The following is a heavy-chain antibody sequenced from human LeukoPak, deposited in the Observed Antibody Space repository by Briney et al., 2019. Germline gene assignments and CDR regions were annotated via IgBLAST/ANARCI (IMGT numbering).Heavy chain of an antibody. V-gene: IGHV4-34*01. CDR1: GGSFSGYY. D-gene: IGHD3-22*01. CDR3: ARGFLIEQPARHPTPPDY. J-gene: IGHJ4*02. Sequence: SETLSLTCAVYGGSFSGYYWSWIRQPPGKGLEWIGSIYHSGSTYYNPSLKSRVTISVDTSKSQFSLKLSSVTAADTAVYYCARGFLIEQPARHPTPPDYWGQGTLVTVSS. CDR2: IYHSGST.